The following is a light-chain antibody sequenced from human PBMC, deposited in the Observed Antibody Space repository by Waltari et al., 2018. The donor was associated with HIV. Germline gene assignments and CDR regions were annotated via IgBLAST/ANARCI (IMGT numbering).Light chain of an antibody. CDR1: RSNIGSNP. CDR2: DNN. V-gene: IGLV1-44*01. J-gene: IGLJ2*01. Sequence: QSVLTQPPSAYGTPGQRVTISCSGRRSNIGSNPVSWYKQLPGTAPKLLISDNNQRPSGVPDRFSASKSGTSASLAISGLQSEDECDYSCAAWDDSLDGLFGGGTKLTV. CDR3: AAWDDSLDGL.